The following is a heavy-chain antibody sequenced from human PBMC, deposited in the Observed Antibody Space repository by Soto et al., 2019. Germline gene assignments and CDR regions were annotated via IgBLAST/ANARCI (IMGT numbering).Heavy chain of an antibody. Sequence: SETPSLTCVVSGYSISSGYYWGWIRQPPGKGLEWIGSIYHSGTTYYNPSLKSRVTISLDTSRNQFSLKLTSVTAADTAVYYCARSLLTSSWYAGSWGQGTLVTVSS. D-gene: IGHD6-13*01. J-gene: IGHJ5*02. V-gene: IGHV4-38-2*01. CDR3: ARSLLTSSWYAGS. CDR1: GYSISSGYY. CDR2: IYHSGTT.